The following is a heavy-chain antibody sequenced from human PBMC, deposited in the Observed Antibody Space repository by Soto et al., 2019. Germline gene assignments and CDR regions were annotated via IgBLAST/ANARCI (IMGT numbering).Heavy chain of an antibody. Sequence: PGGSLGLSCAASGFSFGSYALSWVRQAPGKGLEWVSTISGSDGKTFYADSVKGRFSISRDTSQSTLYLQMNSLRADDTAMYYCARWSYLDYWGQGTRVTVSS. CDR1: GFSFGSYA. CDR2: ISGSDGKT. J-gene: IGHJ4*02. D-gene: IGHD3-3*01. V-gene: IGHV3-23*01. CDR3: ARWSYLDY.